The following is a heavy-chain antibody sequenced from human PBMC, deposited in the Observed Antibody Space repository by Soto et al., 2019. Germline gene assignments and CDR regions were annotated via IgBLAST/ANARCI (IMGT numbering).Heavy chain of an antibody. CDR1: GYTFTSYA. Sequence: QVQLVQSGAEVKKPGASVKVSCKASGYTFTSYAMHWVRQAPGQRLEWMGWISAGNGNTKYSQKFQGRVTITRDTSASTAYMELSSLRSEDTAVYYCAREDYFDYWGQGTLVTVSS. CDR2: ISAGNGNT. V-gene: IGHV1-3*01. CDR3: AREDYFDY. J-gene: IGHJ4*02.